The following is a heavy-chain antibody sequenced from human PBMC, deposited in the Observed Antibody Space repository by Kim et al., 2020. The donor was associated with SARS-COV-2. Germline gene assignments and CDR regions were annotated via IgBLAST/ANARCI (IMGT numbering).Heavy chain of an antibody. CDR1: GFPFRTYP. Sequence: GGSLRLSCAASGFPFRTYPMIWVRQPPGKGPEGVSSISSSGDRTYYSSDSLKGRFTISRDNSRNTLYLQMNSLRAEDTAVYYCAKVISQTDYYWYCMDVWGQGTTVTVSS. CDR3: AKVISQTDYYWYCMDV. J-gene: IGHJ6*02. CDR2: ISSSGDRT. V-gene: IGHV3-23*01.